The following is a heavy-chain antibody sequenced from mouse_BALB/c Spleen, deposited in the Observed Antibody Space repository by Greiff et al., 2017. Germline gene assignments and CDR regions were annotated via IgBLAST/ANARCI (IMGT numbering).Heavy chain of an antibody. V-gene: IGHV3-2*02. CDR1: GYSITSDYA. D-gene: IGHD1-1*01. Sequence: EVQLQESGPGLVKPSQSLSLTCTVTGYSITSDYAWNWLRQFPGNKLEWMGYISYSGSTSYNPSLKSRIFITRDTSKNQFFLQLNSVTTEDTATYYGARSITTVFDYWGQGTTLTVSS. CDR3: ARSITTVFDY. J-gene: IGHJ2*01. CDR2: ISYSGST.